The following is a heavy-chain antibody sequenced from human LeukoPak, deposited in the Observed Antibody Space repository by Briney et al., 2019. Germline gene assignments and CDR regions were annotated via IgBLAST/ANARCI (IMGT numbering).Heavy chain of an antibody. J-gene: IGHJ4*02. V-gene: IGHV3-21*01. CDR3: ARAPIVVAYYFDY. CDR2: ISSSSSYI. CDR1: GFTFSSYS. D-gene: IGHD2-2*01. Sequence: PGGSLRLSCAASGFTFSSYSMNWVRQAPGKGLEWVSSISSSSSYIYYADSVKGRFTISRDNAKNSLYLQMSSLRAEDTAVYYCARAPIVVAYYFDYWGQGTLVTVSS.